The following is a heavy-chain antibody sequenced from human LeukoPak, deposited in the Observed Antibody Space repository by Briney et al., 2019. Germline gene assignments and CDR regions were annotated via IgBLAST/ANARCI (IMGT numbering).Heavy chain of an antibody. J-gene: IGHJ3*02. V-gene: IGHV4-4*09. CDR2: IYTSGST. CDR1: GGSISCYY. D-gene: IGHD2-2*01. Sequence: SQTLSLTCTVSGGSISCYYWSWIRPPPGKGQEWIGYIYTSGSTKYTPSLKSRVTISVDTSKNQFSLKLSSVTAADTAVYYCARRTPLWAFDIWGQGTMVTVSS. CDR3: ARRTPLWAFDI.